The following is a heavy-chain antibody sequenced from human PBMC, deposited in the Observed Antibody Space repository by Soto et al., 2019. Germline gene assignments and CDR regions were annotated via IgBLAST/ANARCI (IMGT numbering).Heavy chain of an antibody. CDR1: GGSISSGGYY. V-gene: IGHV4-31*03. CDR2: IYYSGGT. CDR3: ATSTVVTPNAFDI. Sequence: SETLSLTCTVSGGSISSGGYYWSWIRQHPGKGLEWIGYIYYSGGTYYNPSLKSRVTISVDTSKNQFSLKLSSVTAADTAVYYCATSTVVTPNAFDIWGQGTMVTVSS. D-gene: IGHD4-17*01. J-gene: IGHJ3*02.